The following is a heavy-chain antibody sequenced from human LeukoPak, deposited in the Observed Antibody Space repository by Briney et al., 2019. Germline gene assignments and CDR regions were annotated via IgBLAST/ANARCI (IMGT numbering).Heavy chain of an antibody. J-gene: IGHJ4*02. CDR2: IYYSGST. Sequence: PSETLSLTCTVSGGSISSSSYYWGWIRQPPGKGLEWIGSIYYSGSTYYNPSLKSRVTISVDTSKNQFSLKLSSVTAADTAVYYCARFFSSGWPPWIDYWGQGTLVTVSS. D-gene: IGHD6-19*01. V-gene: IGHV4-39*01. CDR3: ARFFSSGWPPWIDY. CDR1: GGSISSSSYY.